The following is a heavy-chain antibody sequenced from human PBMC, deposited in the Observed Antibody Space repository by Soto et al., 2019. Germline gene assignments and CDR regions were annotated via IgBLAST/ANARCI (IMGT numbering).Heavy chain of an antibody. CDR1: GYSFSSYW. Sequence: PGESLKISCKASGYSFSSYWIGWVRQMPGKGLEWMGIIYPGDSDTKYSPSVQGQVTISADRSISTAYLQWTSLKASDTAIYYCARSKRGSYSSGWYSLSGYYNYDIDVWGQGTKVTVSS. V-gene: IGHV5-51*01. J-gene: IGHJ6*02. D-gene: IGHD6-19*01. CDR2: IYPGDSDT. CDR3: ARSKRGSYSSGWYSLSGYYNYDIDV.